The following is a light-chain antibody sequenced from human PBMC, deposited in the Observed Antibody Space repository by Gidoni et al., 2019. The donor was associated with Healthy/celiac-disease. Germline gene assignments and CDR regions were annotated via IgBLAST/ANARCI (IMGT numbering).Light chain of an antibody. V-gene: IGKV1-39*01. CDR3: QQSYSTPLT. CDR1: QSISSY. CDR2: AAS. Sequence: IQMTQHPSSLSASVGDRVTITCRASQSISSYLNWYQQKPGKAPKLLISAASSLQSGVPSRFSGSGSGTDFTLTISSLQPEDFATYYCQQSYSTPLTFXGXTKVEIK. J-gene: IGKJ4*01.